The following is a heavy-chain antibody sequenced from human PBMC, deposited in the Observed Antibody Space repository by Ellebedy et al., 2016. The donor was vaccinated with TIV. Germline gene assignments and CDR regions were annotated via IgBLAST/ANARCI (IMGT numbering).Heavy chain of an antibody. V-gene: IGHV4-59*01. J-gene: IGHJ4*02. CDR1: GGSISSYY. CDR2: IYYSGST. D-gene: IGHD6-19*01. Sequence: GSLRLSXTVSGGSISSYYWSWIRQPPGKGLEWIGYIYYSGSTNYNPSLKSRVTISVDTSKNQFSLKLSSVTAADTAVYYCARSSGWYEVDYWGQGTLVTVSS. CDR3: ARSSGWYEVDY.